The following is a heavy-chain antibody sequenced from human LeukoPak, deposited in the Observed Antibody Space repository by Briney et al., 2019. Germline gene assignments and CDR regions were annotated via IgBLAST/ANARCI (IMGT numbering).Heavy chain of an antibody. J-gene: IGHJ3*02. V-gene: IGHV1-69*04. D-gene: IGHD6-13*01. CDR2: IIPILGIA. CDR3: ARGRSGAAEDAFDI. CDR1: GGTFSSYA. Sequence: GASVKVSCKASGGTFSSYAISWVRQAPGQGLEWMGRIIPILGIANYAQKFQGRVTITADKSTSTAYMELSSLRSEDTAVYYCARGRSGAAEDAFDIWGQGTTVTVSS.